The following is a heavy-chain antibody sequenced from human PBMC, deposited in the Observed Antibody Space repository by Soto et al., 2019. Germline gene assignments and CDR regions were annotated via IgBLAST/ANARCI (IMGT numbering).Heavy chain of an antibody. V-gene: IGHV4-30-2*01. CDR3: ARVPGP. CDR1: GGPISNDGYS. Sequence: LSLTCAVSGGPISNDGYSRSWVRQPPGEGLEGIGYIYHSGSTYYNPSLKSRVTISVDRSKSQFSLKLSSVTAADTAVYYCARVPGPWGQGTLVTVSS. CDR2: IYHSGST. J-gene: IGHJ5*02.